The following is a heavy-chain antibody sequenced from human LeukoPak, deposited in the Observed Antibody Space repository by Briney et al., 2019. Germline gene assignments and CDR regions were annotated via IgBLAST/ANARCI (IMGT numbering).Heavy chain of an antibody. J-gene: IGHJ4*02. D-gene: IGHD3-16*02. CDR1: GGSFSGYY. V-gene: IGHV4-34*01. CDR2: INHSGST. Sequence: SETLSLTCAVYGGSFSGYYWSWIRQPPGKGLEWIGEINHSGSTNYNPSLKSRVTISVDTSKNQFSLKLSSVTAADTAVYYCAREGCDYVWGSYPTIDYWGQGTLVTVSS. CDR3: AREGCDYVWGSYPTIDY.